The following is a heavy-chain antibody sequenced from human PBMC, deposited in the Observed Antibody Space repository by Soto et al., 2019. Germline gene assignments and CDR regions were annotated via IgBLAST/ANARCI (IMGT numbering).Heavy chain of an antibody. CDR3: ARSYIDPNWFDP. CDR2: IYHSGNT. V-gene: IGHV4-30-2*01. CDR1: GGSISSGGYS. J-gene: IGHJ5*02. D-gene: IGHD3-10*01. Sequence: SETLSLTCAVSGGSISSGGYSWSWIRQPPGKGLEWIGYIYHSGNTYYNPSLKSRVTISVDRSKNQFSLKLSSVTAADTAGYYCARSYIDPNWFDPRGQGTLVTVSS.